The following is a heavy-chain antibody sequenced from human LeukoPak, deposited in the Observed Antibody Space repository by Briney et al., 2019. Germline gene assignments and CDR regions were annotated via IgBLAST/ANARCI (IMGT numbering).Heavy chain of an antibody. J-gene: IGHJ4*02. Sequence: GGSLRLSCAASGFLFSRYWMSWVRQAPGKGLEWLANIKEDGSEKYYVESMKGRFTISRDNVKNSLYLQINSLRAEDTAVYYCAKDPSFRPGYFDYWGQGTLVTVSS. V-gene: IGHV3-7*01. CDR1: GFLFSRYW. CDR3: AKDPSFRPGYFDY. CDR2: IKEDGSEK.